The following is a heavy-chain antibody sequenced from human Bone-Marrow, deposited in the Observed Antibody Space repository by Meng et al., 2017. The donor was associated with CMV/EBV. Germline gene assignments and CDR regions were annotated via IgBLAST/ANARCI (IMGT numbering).Heavy chain of an antibody. V-gene: IGHV1-2*02. D-gene: IGHD6-13*01. CDR1: GFIFSTYV. CDR2: INPKSGGT. Sequence: GESLKISCVASGFIFSTYVMHWVRQAPGQGLEWMGWINPKSGGTNYAQKFQGRVTMTRDTSSSTAHMELSRLTSDDTAVYYCARVHIAAAGYYYNGMDVWGQGTTVTVSS. CDR3: ARVHIAAAGYYYNGMDV. J-gene: IGHJ6*02.